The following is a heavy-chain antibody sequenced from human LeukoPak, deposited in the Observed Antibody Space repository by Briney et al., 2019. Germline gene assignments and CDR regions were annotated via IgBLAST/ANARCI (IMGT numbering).Heavy chain of an antibody. CDR1: VGSTWDYY. CDR2: IHYSGST. Sequence: SETLSLTPVEPVGSTWDYYWCWIRHRLRGRVEWIGYIHYSGSTNYNPYLKSRVSISVDMSRNQFSLKLTSVTAADTAVYYCARHSRTYYDFDYWGQGTLVTVSS. V-gene: IGHV4-59*08. J-gene: IGHJ4*02. D-gene: IGHD1-26*01. CDR3: ARHSRTYYDFDY.